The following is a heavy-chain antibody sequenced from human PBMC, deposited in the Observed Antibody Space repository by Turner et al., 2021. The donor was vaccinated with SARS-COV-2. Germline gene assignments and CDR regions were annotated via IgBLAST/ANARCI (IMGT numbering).Heavy chain of an antibody. D-gene: IGHD3-22*01. J-gene: IGHJ4*02. CDR3: ATPGEIGESFYYES. V-gene: IGHV4-39*01. CDR2: GFYTGST. Sequence: QLHLHESGPGFVGPSEPLSLVCTVSGGSMDNSNYYWGWVRQPPGEGLEWIGSGFYTGSTFYNPSLKSRLDITVDLTKKQYSLTLNSVTAADTAVYYCATPGEIGESFYYESWGQGALVIGSS. CDR1: GGSMDNSNYY.